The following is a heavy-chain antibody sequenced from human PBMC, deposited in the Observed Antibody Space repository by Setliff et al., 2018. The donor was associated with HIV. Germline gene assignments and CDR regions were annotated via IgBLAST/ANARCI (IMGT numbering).Heavy chain of an antibody. J-gene: IGHJ4*02. CDR3: AKAARDYYDSSGYYIGIDY. CDR1: GFTFSSYA. V-gene: IGHV3-23*01. CDR2: ISGSAGST. D-gene: IGHD3-22*01. Sequence: GGSLRLSYAASGFTFSSYAMSWVRQAPGKGLDWVSAISGSAGSTYYADSVKGRFTISRDNSKSTLYLQMNSLRAEDTAVYYCAKAARDYYDSSGYYIGIDYWGRGTLVTAPQ.